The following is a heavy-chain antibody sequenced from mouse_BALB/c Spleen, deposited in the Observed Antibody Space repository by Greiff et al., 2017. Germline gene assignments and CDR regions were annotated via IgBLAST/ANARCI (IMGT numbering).Heavy chain of an antibody. Sequence: VQLQQPGAELVKPGASVKLSCKASGYTFTSYWMHWVKQRPGQGLEWIGEIDPSDSYTNYNQKFKGKATLTVDKSSGTAYMQLSSLTSEDSAVYYCARGITTVVAPYWYFDVWGAGTTVTVSS. D-gene: IGHD1-1*01. CDR1: GYTFTSYW. V-gene: IGHV1-69*02. CDR3: ARGITTVVAPYWYFDV. J-gene: IGHJ1*01. CDR2: IDPSDSYT.